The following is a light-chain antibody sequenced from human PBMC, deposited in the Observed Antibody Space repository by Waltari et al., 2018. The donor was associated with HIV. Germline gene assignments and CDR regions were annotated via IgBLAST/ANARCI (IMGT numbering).Light chain of an antibody. Sequence: IQMTQHPPSLSASVGDRVTLTCRASQGIRNDLGVYQQKPGKAPKLLIYAASSLQSGVPSRFSGSGSGTDFTLTISSLQPEDFATYYCLQDYNYPRTFGQGTKVEIK. CDR2: AAS. J-gene: IGKJ1*01. CDR1: QGIRND. V-gene: IGKV1-6*01. CDR3: LQDYNYPRT.